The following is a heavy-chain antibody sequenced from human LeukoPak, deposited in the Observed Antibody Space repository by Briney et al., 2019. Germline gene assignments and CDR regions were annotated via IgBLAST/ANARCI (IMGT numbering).Heavy chain of an antibody. V-gene: IGHV3-30-3*01. D-gene: IGHD3-3*01. CDR2: ISYDGSNK. Sequence: GGSLRLSCAASGFTFSSYAMHWVRQAPGKGLEWVAVISYDGSNKYYADSVKGRFTISRDNSKNTLYLQMNSLRAEDTAVYYCVRDYRAIFGVVIAPYYMDVWGKGTTVTVSS. CDR1: GFTFSSYA. J-gene: IGHJ6*03. CDR3: VRDYRAIFGVVIAPYYMDV.